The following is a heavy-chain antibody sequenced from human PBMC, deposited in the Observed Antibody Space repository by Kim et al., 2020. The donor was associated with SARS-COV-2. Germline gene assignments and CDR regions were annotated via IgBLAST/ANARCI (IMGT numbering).Heavy chain of an antibody. CDR1: GFTFSNYW. Sequence: GGSLRLSCAASGFTFSNYWMNWVRQAPGKGLVWVARIKSDGTFKTYADSVKGRFTISRDNAKNTLYLQMNSLRAEDTAVYYCARRKLIAVEGVDCWGQGTTVTGYS. CDR2: IKSDGTFK. V-gene: IGHV3-74*01. CDR3: ARRKLIAVEGVDC. D-gene: IGHD6-19*01. J-gene: IGHJ4*02.